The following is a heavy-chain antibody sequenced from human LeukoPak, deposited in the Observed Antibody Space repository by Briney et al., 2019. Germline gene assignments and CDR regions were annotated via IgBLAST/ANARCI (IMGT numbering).Heavy chain of an antibody. CDR2: IYYSGST. CDR1: GGSISSGDYY. D-gene: IGHD2-2*01. V-gene: IGHV4-30-4*08. Sequence: PSETLSLTCTLSGGSISSGDYYWSWIRQPPGKGLEWIGYIYYSGSTYYNPSLKSRLTISVDTSKNQFSLKLSSVTAADAAVYYCARALGVVVPAAYGFDIWGQGTMVTVS. J-gene: IGHJ3*02. CDR3: ARALGVVVPAAYGFDI.